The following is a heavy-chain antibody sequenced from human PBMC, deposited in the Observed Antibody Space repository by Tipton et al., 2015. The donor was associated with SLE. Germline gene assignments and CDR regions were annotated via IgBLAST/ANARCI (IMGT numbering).Heavy chain of an antibody. Sequence: GLVKPSETLSLTCTVSGASISGSSYYWGWIRQPPGKGLEWIGSIYYSGSTYYNPSLESQVTISIETSENQFSLELSSVTAADTAVYYCARLGWYSPPDYWGQGTLVTVFS. CDR2: IYYSGST. V-gene: IGHV4-39*07. D-gene: IGHD6-13*01. J-gene: IGHJ4*02. CDR3: ARLGWYSPPDY. CDR1: GASISGSSYY.